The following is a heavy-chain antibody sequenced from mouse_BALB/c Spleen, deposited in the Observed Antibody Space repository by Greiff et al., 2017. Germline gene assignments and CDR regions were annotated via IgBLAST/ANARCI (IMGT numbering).Heavy chain of an antibody. CDR2: IHPNSGNT. D-gene: IGHD1-1*02. J-gene: IGHJ1*01. CDR1: GYTFTSSW. Sequence: VQLQQSGSVLVRPGASVKLSCKASGYTFTSSWMHWAKQRPGQGLEWIGEIHPNSGNTNYNEKFKGKATLTVDTSSSTAYVDLSSLTSEDSAVYYCARCGNYWYFDVWGAGTTVTVSS. V-gene: IGHV1S130*01. CDR3: ARCGNYWYFDV.